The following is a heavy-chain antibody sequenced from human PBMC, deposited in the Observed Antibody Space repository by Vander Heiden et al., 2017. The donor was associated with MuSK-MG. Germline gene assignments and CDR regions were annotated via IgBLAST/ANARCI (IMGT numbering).Heavy chain of an antibody. V-gene: IGHV1-69*10. J-gene: IGHJ3*02. D-gene: IGHD3-10*01. Sequence: QFPLVQSGAAVSTPGSSVKVSCKASGGTFSSYAISWVRQAPGQGLEWMGGIIPILGIANYAQKFQGRGTITADKSTSTAYMELSSLRSEDTAVYYGARSQGVIITSGAFDIWGQGTMVTVS. CDR1: GGTFSSYA. CDR2: IIPILGIA. CDR3: ARSQGVIITSGAFDI.